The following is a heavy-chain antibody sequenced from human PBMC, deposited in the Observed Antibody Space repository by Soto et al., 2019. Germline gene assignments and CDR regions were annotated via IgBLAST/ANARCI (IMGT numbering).Heavy chain of an antibody. V-gene: IGHV1-18*04. CDR2: ISAYNGNT. CDR1: GYTFTSYS. Sequence: QVQLVQSGAEVKKPGATVKVSCKASGYTFTSYSISWVRQAPGQGLEWIGWISAYNGNTNYAQMLQGRVTMTTDTSTNTVYMELRGLRSEDKAAYYCARDAPPADYWGQGTLVTVSS. J-gene: IGHJ4*02. CDR3: ARDAPPADY.